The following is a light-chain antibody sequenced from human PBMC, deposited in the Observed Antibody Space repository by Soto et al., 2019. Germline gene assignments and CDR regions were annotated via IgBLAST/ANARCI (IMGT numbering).Light chain of an antibody. J-gene: IGKJ2*01. CDR2: DAS. CDR3: QQSNS. V-gene: IGKV1-5*01. Sequence: DIQMTQSPSTLSASVGDRVTITCRATQNINTWLAWYQQKPGKAPKMLIYDASRLQNGVPSRFGGSGSGTQFTLTISSLQPDDFATYYCQQSNSFGQGTKLDVK. CDR1: QNINTW.